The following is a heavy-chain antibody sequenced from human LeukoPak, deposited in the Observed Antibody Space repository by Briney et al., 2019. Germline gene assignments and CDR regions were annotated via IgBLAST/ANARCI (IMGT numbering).Heavy chain of an antibody. Sequence: SETLSLTCAVYGGSFSGYYWSWIRQPPGKGLEWIGEINHSGSTNYNPSLKSRVTISVDTSKNQFSLKLSSVTAADTAVYYCARAPIVVVNSPYYYFDYWGQGTLVTVSS. CDR3: ARAPIVVVNSPYYYFDY. CDR2: INHSGST. J-gene: IGHJ4*02. D-gene: IGHD3-22*01. CDR1: GGSFSGYY. V-gene: IGHV4-34*01.